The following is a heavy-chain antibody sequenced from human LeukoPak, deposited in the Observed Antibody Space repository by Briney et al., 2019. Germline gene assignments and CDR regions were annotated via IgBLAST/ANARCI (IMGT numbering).Heavy chain of an antibody. J-gene: IGHJ4*02. D-gene: IGHD3-9*01. CDR2: ISAYNGNT. CDR3: ARGGRYFDLYPYYFDY. Sequence: ASVRVSCKASGYTFTGYYMHWVRQAPGQGLEWMGWISAYNGNTNYAQKLQGRVTMTTDTSTSTAYMELRSLRSDDTAVYYCARGGRYFDLYPYYFDYWGQGTLVTVSS. V-gene: IGHV1-18*04. CDR1: GYTFTGYY.